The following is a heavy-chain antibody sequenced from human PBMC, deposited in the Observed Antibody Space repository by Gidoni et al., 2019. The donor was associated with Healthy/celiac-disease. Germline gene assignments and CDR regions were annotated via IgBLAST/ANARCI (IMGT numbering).Heavy chain of an antibody. Sequence: QVQLVQSGAEVKKPGSSVKVYCKASGATFSSYAISWVRQAHGQGLEWMGGINPIFGTANYAQKVQGRVTITADESTSTAYMELSSLRSEDTAVYYCARGVASGYDRDYWGQGTLVTVSS. CDR3: ARGVASGYDRDY. CDR1: GATFSSYA. J-gene: IGHJ4*02. V-gene: IGHV1-69*01. CDR2: INPIFGTA. D-gene: IGHD5-12*01.